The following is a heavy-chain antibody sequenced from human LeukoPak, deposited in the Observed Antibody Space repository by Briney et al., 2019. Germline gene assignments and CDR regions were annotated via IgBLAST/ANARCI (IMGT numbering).Heavy chain of an antibody. Sequence: SVKVSCKASGGTFSSYAISWVRQAPGQGLEWMGGIIPIFGTANYAQKFQGRVTITADESTSTAYMELSSLRSEVTAVYYCARDRLVDTAMVPFYWGQGTLVTVSS. CDR1: GGTFSSYA. V-gene: IGHV1-69*13. CDR3: ARDRLVDTAMVPFY. CDR2: IIPIFGTA. D-gene: IGHD5-18*01. J-gene: IGHJ4*02.